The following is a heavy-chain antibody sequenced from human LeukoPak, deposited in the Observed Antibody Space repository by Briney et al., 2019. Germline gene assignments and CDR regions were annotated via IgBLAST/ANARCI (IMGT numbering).Heavy chain of an antibody. CDR1: GYTFTGYY. CDR3: ARGQAGSSGYGPYNWFDP. Sequence: ASVKVSCKASGYTFTGYYMHWVRQAPGQGLEWMGWINPNSGGTNYAQKFQGRVTMTRDTSISTAYMELSRLRSDDTAVYYCARGQAGSSGYGPYNWFDPWGQGTLVTVSS. V-gene: IGHV1-2*02. J-gene: IGHJ5*02. D-gene: IGHD3-22*01. CDR2: INPNSGGT.